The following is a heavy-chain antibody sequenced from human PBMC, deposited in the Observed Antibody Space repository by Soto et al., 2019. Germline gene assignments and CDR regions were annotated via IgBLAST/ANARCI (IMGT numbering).Heavy chain of an antibody. V-gene: IGHV3-48*03. CDR3: ARESIGCGGDCLDY. D-gene: IGHD2-21*01. Sequence: LRLSCAVSGFTFSNYEWNWVRQAPGRGLEWISYTDTSGDAMFYADSVKGRFAVSRDNTMNSLYLQMNSLRAEDTAAYYCARESIGCGGDCLDYWGQGTLVTVSS. CDR1: GFTFSNYE. CDR2: TDTSGDAM. J-gene: IGHJ4*02.